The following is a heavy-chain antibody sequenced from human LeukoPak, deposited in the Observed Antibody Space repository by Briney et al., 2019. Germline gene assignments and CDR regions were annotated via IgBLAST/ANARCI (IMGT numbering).Heavy chain of an antibody. CDR2: ISSSSSYI. V-gene: IGHV3-21*01. CDR3: AREGIDRAFDI. CDR1: GFTFSSYA. Sequence: GGSLRLSCAASGFTFSSYAMSWVRQAPGKGLEWVSSISSSSSYIYYADSVKGRFTISRDNAKNSLYLQMNSLRAEDTAVYYCAREGIDRAFDIWGQGTMVTVSS. D-gene: IGHD1-14*01. J-gene: IGHJ3*02.